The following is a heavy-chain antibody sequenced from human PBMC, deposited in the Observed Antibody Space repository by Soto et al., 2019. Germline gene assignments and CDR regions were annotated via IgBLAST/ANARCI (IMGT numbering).Heavy chain of an antibody. CDR1: GFTFSSYA. CDR3: AKAGYSHGNPWFDY. V-gene: IGHV3-23*01. J-gene: IGHJ4*02. D-gene: IGHD5-18*01. CDR2: ISGSGGST. Sequence: GGSLRLSCAASGFTFSSYAMSWVRQAPGKGLEWVSAISGSGGSTHYADSVKGRFTISRDNSKNTLYLQMNSLRAEDTAVYHCAKAGYSHGNPWFDYWGQGTLVTVSS.